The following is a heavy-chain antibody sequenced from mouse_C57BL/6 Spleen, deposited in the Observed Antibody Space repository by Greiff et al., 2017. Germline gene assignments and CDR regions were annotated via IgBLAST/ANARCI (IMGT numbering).Heavy chain of an antibody. CDR3: ARKDYGSRGYFDG. Sequence: VQLQQSGPELVKPGASVKIPCKASGYSFTGYYMNWVKQSPEKSLEWIGEINPSTGGTTYNQKFKAKAKLTVDKSSSTAYMQLKSLTSEDSAVYYCARKDYGSRGYFDGWGTGTTVTVSS. D-gene: IGHD1-2*01. CDR1: GYSFTGYY. CDR2: INPSTGGT. V-gene: IGHV1-42*01. J-gene: IGHJ1*03.